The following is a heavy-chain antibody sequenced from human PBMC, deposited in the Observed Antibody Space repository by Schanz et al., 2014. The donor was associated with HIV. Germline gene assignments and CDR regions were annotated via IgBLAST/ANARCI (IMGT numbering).Heavy chain of an antibody. V-gene: IGHV1-8*02. CDR1: GYSFISYD. Sequence: QVQLVQSGAEVKKPGASVKVSCKASGYSFISYDFSWVRQATGQGLEWMGWMNPNSGNTGFAQKFQGRVTMPRNTSIATAYLVLSSLRSEDTAVYFCARVPTHYYGSGSYYPFDYWGQGTLVAVSS. CDR2: MNPNSGNT. J-gene: IGHJ4*02. D-gene: IGHD3-10*01. CDR3: ARVPTHYYGSGSYYPFDY.